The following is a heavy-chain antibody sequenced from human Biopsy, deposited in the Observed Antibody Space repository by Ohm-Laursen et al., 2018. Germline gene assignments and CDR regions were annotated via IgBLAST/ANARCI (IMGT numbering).Heavy chain of an antibody. D-gene: IGHD3-16*01. J-gene: IGHJ3*01. Sequence: SLRLSCAASGFTFSDHNMHRVRQAPGKGLEWVAFIWSSATYKAYADSVKGRFTVSRVNSKNTVYLQMNSLSADDTAIYSCVKDGGQTASYSFDVWGQGTMVTVSS. CDR1: GFTFSDHN. V-gene: IGHV3-33*06. CDR3: VKDGGQTASYSFDV. CDR2: IWSSATYK.